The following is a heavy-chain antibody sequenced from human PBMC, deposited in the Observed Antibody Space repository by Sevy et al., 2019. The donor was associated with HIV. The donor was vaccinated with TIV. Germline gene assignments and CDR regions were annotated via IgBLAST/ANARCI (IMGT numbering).Heavy chain of an antibody. Sequence: GGSLRLSCAASGFTFSSYWMHWVRQAPGKGLVWVSRINSDGSSTSYADSVKGRFTISRDNAKNTLYLQMNSLRAEDTAVYYCASQYYYGSGSSYYYYGMDVWGQVTTVTVSS. CDR3: ASQYYYGSGSSYYYYGMDV. V-gene: IGHV3-74*01. D-gene: IGHD3-10*01. CDR2: INSDGSST. J-gene: IGHJ6*02. CDR1: GFTFSSYW.